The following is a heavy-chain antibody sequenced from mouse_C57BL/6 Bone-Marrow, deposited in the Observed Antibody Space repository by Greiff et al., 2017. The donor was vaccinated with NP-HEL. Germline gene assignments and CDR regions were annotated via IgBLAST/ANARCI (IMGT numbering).Heavy chain of an antibody. CDR2: IYPRSGNT. Sequence: QVQLQQSGAELARPGASVKLSCKASGYTFTSYGISWVKQRTGQGLEWIGEIYPRSGNTYYNEQFKGKATLTADKSSSTAYMELRSLTSEDSAVYFCAKIYYYGSSLDYWGQGTTLTVSA. V-gene: IGHV1-81*01. CDR3: AKIYYYGSSLDY. J-gene: IGHJ2*01. D-gene: IGHD1-1*01. CDR1: GYTFTSYG.